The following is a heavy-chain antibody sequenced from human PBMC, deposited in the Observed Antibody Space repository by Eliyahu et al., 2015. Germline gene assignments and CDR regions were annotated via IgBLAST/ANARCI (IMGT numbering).Heavy chain of an antibody. V-gene: IGHV3-49*04. CDR2: VRNKAYGGTT. CDR1: GFXFGDYA. J-gene: IGHJ6*02. Sequence: EVQLVESGGGLVQPGRSLRLSCTASGFXFGDYAMSWVRQAPGKGLEWVGFVRNKAYGGTTEYAASVKGRFTISRDESKSIAYLQMNSLKTEDTAVYYCTREAYYYYGMDVWGQGTTVTVSS. CDR3: TREAYYYYGMDV.